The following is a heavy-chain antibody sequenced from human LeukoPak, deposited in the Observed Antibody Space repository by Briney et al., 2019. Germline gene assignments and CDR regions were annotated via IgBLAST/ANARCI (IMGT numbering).Heavy chain of an antibody. CDR2: MNPNSGNT. V-gene: IGHV1-8*03. Sequence: ASVKVSCKASGYTFTSYDINWVRQATGQGLEWMGWMNPNSGNTGYAQKFQGRVTITRNTSISTAYMELSSLRSEDTAVYYCASSVAVAGTRFYYYYMDVWGKGTTVTVSS. D-gene: IGHD6-19*01. CDR3: ASSVAVAGTRFYYYYMDV. J-gene: IGHJ6*03. CDR1: GYTFTSYD.